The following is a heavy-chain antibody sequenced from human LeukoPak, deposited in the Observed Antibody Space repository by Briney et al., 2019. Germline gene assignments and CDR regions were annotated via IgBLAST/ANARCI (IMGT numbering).Heavy chain of an antibody. CDR1: GGTFSSYV. J-gene: IGHJ4*02. CDR3: ARNLYGGNSWDVFDY. Sequence: ASVKVSCKASGGTFSSYVINWVRQAPGQGLEWMGGSMPISGTANHAQKFQGRVTITADKSTSIAYMELSSLRSEDTVVYYCARNLYGGNSWDVFDYWGQGTLVTVSS. CDR2: SMPISGTA. D-gene: IGHD4-23*01. V-gene: IGHV1-69*06.